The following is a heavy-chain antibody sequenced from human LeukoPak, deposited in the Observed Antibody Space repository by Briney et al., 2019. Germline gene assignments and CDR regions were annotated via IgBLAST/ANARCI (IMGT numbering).Heavy chain of an antibody. D-gene: IGHD1-1*01. CDR3: ARGDDGRSLDY. J-gene: IGHJ4*02. Sequence: GGSLRLSCAASGFTFSSYWMSWVRQAPGKGLEWVANMNLDGSEKYYVDSVKGRFTISRDNAKNSQYLQMDSLRVEDSALYYCARGDDGRSLDYWGQGTRVTVSS. CDR1: GFTFSSYW. V-gene: IGHV3-7*01. CDR2: MNLDGSEK.